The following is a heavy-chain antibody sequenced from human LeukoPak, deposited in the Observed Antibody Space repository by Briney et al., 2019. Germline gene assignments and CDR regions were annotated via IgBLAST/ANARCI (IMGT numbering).Heavy chain of an antibody. J-gene: IGHJ4*02. D-gene: IGHD6-13*01. V-gene: IGHV4-59*01. CDR2: MYYSGST. CDR3: ARGRQQLVNFDY. Sequence: SETLSLTCTVSGGSINDFYWSWIRQPPGKGLEWIGYMYYSGSTNHNPSLKSRVTISIDTSKNQFSLKLSSVTAADTAVYYCARGRQQLVNFDYWGQGTLVTVSS. CDR1: GGSINDFY.